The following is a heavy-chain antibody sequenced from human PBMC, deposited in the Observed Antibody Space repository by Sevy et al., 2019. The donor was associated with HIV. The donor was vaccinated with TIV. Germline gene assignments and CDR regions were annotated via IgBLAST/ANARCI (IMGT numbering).Heavy chain of an antibody. CDR3: AKKQGGSYNYYGMDV. Sequence: GGSLRLSCAASGFIFSTYGIHWVRQAPGKGLEWVAVISFDGSDKYYADSVRARFTISRDNSKNTLYLQMNSLRVEDTAIYYCAKKQGGSYNYYGMDVWGQGTTVTVSS. CDR1: GFIFSTYG. D-gene: IGHD3-10*01. V-gene: IGHV3-30*18. CDR2: ISFDGSDK. J-gene: IGHJ6*02.